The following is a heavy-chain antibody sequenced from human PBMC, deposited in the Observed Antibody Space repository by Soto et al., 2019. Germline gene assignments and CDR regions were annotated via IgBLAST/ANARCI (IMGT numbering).Heavy chain of an antibody. CDR3: AKEGYCSGGSCYSFLGY. D-gene: IGHD2-15*01. J-gene: IGHJ4*02. Sequence: QVQLVESGGGVVQPGRSLRLSCAGSGFTFSSYGMHWVRQAPGKGLEWGAVISYDGSNKYYADSVKGRFTISRDNSKNTLYLQMNSLRAEDTAVYYCAKEGYCSGGSCYSFLGYWGQGTLVTVSS. CDR2: ISYDGSNK. V-gene: IGHV3-30*18. CDR1: GFTFSSYG.